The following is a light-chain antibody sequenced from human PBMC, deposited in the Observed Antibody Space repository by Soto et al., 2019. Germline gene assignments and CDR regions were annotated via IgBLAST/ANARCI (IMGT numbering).Light chain of an antibody. CDR1: QSVSST. Sequence: EIVMTQSPDTRSVSPGERATLFCRASQSVSSTVAWYQQRPGQAPRLLIYGASTRATGIPARFSGSGSGTEFTLTISSLQSEDFAVYYCQQYNDWLTFGGGTKVDIK. J-gene: IGKJ4*01. CDR3: QQYNDWLT. CDR2: GAS. V-gene: IGKV3-15*01.